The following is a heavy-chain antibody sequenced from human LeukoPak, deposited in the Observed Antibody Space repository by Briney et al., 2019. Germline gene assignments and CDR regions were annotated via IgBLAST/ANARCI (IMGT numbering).Heavy chain of an antibody. CDR2: IYYSGST. D-gene: IGHD6-19*01. V-gene: IGHV4-39*07. Sequence: SETLSLTCTVSGGSISSSSYYWGWIRQPPGKGLEWIGSIYYSGSTYYNPSLKSRVTISVDTSKNQFSLKLSSVTATDTAVYYCASSYSSGWSNYYYYYMDVWGKGTTVTVSS. J-gene: IGHJ6*03. CDR1: GGSISSSSYY. CDR3: ASSYSSGWSNYYYYYMDV.